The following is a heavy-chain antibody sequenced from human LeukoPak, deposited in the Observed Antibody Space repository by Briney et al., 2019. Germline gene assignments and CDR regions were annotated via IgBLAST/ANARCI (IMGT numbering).Heavy chain of an antibody. J-gene: IGHJ4*02. CDR1: GFTFSSYA. CDR2: ISASGDST. D-gene: IGHD6-25*01. CDR3: VKGGRLQPDDY. V-gene: IGHV3-23*01. Sequence: GSLRLSCAASGFTFSSYAMGWVRQAPAKGLEWVSTISASGDSTYYADSVKGRFTISRDNSKNTLYLQLNSLRAEDTAIYYCVKGGRLQPDDYWGQGTLVTVSS.